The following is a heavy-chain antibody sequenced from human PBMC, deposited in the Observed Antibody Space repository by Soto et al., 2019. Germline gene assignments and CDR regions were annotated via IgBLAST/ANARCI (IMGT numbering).Heavy chain of an antibody. V-gene: IGHV1-46*01. Sequence: ASVKVSCKASGYTFTIYYMHWVRQAPGQGLAWMGIVTPNDGSAVYAQKFQGRVTMTRDTSTGMVNMELTSLRSEDTAVYYCARETRQLSTSYYFDYWGQGTLVTVSS. CDR2: VTPNDGSA. CDR3: ARETRQLSTSYYFDY. D-gene: IGHD5-18*01. J-gene: IGHJ4*02. CDR1: GYTFTIYY.